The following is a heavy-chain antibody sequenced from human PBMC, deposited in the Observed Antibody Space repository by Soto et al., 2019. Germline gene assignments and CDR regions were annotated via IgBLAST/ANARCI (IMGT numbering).Heavy chain of an antibody. V-gene: IGHV1-69*02. D-gene: IGHD3-10*01. CDR1: GDTFSFYT. CDR2: VNPILSMS. CDR3: ATSYGSGYRAFDY. J-gene: IGHJ4*02. Sequence: QVQLVQSGAELKKPGSSVKVSCKASGDTFSFYTINWVRQAPGLGLEWMGRVNPILSMSNYAQKFQGRVTMTADKSTSTAYMELRSFRSEDTAFYYCATSYGSGYRAFDYWGQGALVTVSS.